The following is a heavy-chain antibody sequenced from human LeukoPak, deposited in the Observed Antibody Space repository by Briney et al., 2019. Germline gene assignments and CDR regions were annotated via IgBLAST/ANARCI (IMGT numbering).Heavy chain of an antibody. D-gene: IGHD6-6*01. V-gene: IGHV3-21*04. CDR3: AKDQAKYSSSSTDY. CDR2: ISSSSSYI. Sequence: GGSLRLSCAASGFTFSSYSMNWVRQAPGKGLEWVSSISSSSSYIYYADSVKGRFTISRDNAKNSLYLQMNSLRAEDTAVYYCAKDQAKYSSSSTDYWGQGTLVTVSS. CDR1: GFTFSSYS. J-gene: IGHJ4*02.